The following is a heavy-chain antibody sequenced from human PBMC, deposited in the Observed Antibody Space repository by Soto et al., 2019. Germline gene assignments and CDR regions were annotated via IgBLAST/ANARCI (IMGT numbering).Heavy chain of an antibody. Sequence: SGPTLVNPTQTLTLTCTFSGFSLTTSPVGVGWIRQPPGKALECLALIYWDDDKRYSPSLKSRLTITKDTSKNQVVLTMTNMDPLDTATYYCAHRRARGSNWKYWDFDCWGRVTVVTVSS. D-gene: IGHD1-7*01. CDR1: GFSLTTSPVG. J-gene: IGHJ4*02. CDR3: AHRRARGSNWKYWDFDC. CDR2: IYWDDDK. V-gene: IGHV2-5*02.